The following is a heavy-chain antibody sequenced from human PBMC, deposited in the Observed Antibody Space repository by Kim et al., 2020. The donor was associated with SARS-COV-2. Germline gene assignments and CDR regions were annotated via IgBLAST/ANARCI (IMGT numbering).Heavy chain of an antibody. D-gene: IGHD3-22*01. J-gene: IGHJ4*02. Sequence: DSVEGRFTISRDNSKNTLYLQMNSLRAEDTAVYYCAKLDSSGYWATYFGYWGQGTLVTVSS. CDR3: AKLDSSGYWATYFGY. V-gene: IGHV3-30*02.